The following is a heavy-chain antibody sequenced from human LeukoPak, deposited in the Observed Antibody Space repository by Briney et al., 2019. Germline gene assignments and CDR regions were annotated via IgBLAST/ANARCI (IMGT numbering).Heavy chain of an antibody. V-gene: IGHV4-31*03. D-gene: IGHD6-13*01. CDR1: GGSISSGGYY. CDR2: IYYSGST. Sequence: PQTLSLTCTVSGGSISSGGYYWSWIRQHPGKGLEWIGYIYYSGSTYYNPSLKSRVTISVDTSKNQFSLKLSSVTAADTAVYYCARDQHSSLDPWGQGTLVTVSS. J-gene: IGHJ5*02. CDR3: ARDQHSSLDP.